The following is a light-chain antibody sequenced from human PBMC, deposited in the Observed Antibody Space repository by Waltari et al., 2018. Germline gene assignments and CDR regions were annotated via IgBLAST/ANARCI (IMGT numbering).Light chain of an antibody. CDR2: GAS. CDR1: QSVTSNY. CDR3: QQYGSSPLT. Sequence: EIVLTQSPGTLSLSPGERATLPCRAIQSVTSNYLAWYQQKPGQAPRLLMYGASSRATGIPERFSGSGSGTDFTLTISRLEPEDFAVYFCQQYGSSPLTFGGGTKVEIE. V-gene: IGKV3-20*01. J-gene: IGKJ4*01.